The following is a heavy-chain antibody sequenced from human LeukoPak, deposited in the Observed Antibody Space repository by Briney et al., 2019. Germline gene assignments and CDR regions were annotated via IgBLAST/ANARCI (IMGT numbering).Heavy chain of an antibody. Sequence: ASVKVSCKAFGDTFSNYDINWVRQATGQGLEWMGWINPNSGVTNYAQKFQGRVTMTRDMSISTAYMELSRLRSDDTAVYYCARSPDILTGENFDYWGQGTLVTVSS. V-gene: IGHV1-2*02. J-gene: IGHJ4*02. CDR1: GDTFSNYD. CDR2: INPNSGVT. CDR3: ARSPDILTGENFDY. D-gene: IGHD3-9*01.